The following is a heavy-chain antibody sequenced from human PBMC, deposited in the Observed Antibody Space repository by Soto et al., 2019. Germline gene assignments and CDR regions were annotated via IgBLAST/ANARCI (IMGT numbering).Heavy chain of an antibody. CDR1: GFVFSDYG. D-gene: IGHD1-26*01. V-gene: IGHV3-30*02. CDR3: AKEGPGGGRHFYYAMDV. J-gene: IGHJ6*02. CDR2: ITNDGNNE. Sequence: GGSLRLSCAASGFVFSDYGMHWARQAPGKGLEWVALITNDGNNEYYRESVKGRFSISRGRSTNTVDLLMNSLRPEDTGVYYCAKEGPGGGRHFYYAMDVWGQGTTVTSP.